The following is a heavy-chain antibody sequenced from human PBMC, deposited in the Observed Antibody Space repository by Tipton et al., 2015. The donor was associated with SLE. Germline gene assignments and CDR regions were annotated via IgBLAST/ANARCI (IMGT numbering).Heavy chain of an antibody. CDR1: GGSISSGDYY. D-gene: IGHD4-17*01. V-gene: IGHV4-30-4*01. J-gene: IGHJ4*02. Sequence: TLSLTCTVSGGSISSGDYYWSWIRQPPGKGLECIGYIYYSGSTYYNPSLKSRVTISVDTSKNQFSLKLSSVTAADTAVYYCASYYGDYPQYFDYWGQGTLVTVSS. CDR3: ASYYGDYPQYFDY. CDR2: IYYSGST.